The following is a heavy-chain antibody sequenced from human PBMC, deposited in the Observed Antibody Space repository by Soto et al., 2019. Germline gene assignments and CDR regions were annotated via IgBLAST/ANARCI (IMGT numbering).Heavy chain of an antibody. V-gene: IGHV1-46*01. D-gene: IGHD6-13*01. CDR2: INPSGGIT. J-gene: IGHJ6*02. CDR1: GYTFTSFY. Sequence: QMQLVQSGAEVKRPGASVRVSCKSSGYTFTSFYIHWVRQAPGQGLEWMGIINPSGGITNFAQRFKGRVTMTRDMTTNTNYMELSSLKSDDTAVYYCASSPAFSSSWYGIPPDPSNGMDVWGHGTTVTVS. CDR3: ASSPAFSSSWYGIPPDPSNGMDV.